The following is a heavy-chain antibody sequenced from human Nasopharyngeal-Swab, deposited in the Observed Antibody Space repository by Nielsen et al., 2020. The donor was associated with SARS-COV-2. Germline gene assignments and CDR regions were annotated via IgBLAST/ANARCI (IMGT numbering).Heavy chain of an antibody. D-gene: IGHD6-19*01. CDR3: ARFGSGWYVFEY. Sequence: WIRQPPGKALEWIGYIYYSGSTNYKPSLKSRVTISVDTSKNQFSLKLSSVTAADTAVYYCARFGSGWYVFEYWGQGTLVTVSS. CDR2: IYYSGST. J-gene: IGHJ4*02. V-gene: IGHV4-59*01.